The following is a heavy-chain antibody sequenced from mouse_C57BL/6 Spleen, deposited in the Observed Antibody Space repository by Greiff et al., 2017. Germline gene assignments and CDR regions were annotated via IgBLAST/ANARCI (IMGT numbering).Heavy chain of an antibody. CDR2: IDPETGGT. D-gene: IGHD1-1*01. Sequence: VQLVESGAELVRPGASVTLSCKASGYTFTDYEMHWVKQTPVHGLEWIGAIDPETGGTAYNQKFKGKAILTADKSSSTAYMELRSLTSEDSSVYYGTRRIVTTVVNYFDYWGQGTTLTVSS. J-gene: IGHJ2*01. CDR1: GYTFTDYE. V-gene: IGHV1-15*01. CDR3: TRRIVTTVVNYFDY.